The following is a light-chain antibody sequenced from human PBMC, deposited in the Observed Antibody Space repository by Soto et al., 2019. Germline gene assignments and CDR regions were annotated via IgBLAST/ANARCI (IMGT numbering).Light chain of an antibody. V-gene: IGKV4-1*01. CDR3: QQYYNSPIT. J-gene: IGKJ5*01. Sequence: IVITQSPDSLAVSLGVSATIVCKSSQSLLSTSNNKNFLAWFQHKPGQPPKLLVYWATTRNSGVPDRFSGSGSGAHFTLTISSLQAEDVAVYYCQQYYNSPITFGQGTRLEIK. CDR1: QSLLSTSNNKNF. CDR2: WAT.